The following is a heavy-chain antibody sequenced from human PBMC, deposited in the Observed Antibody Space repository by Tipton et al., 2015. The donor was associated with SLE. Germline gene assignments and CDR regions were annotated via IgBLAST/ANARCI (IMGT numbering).Heavy chain of an antibody. CDR3: ARFSGIVVVPAALDY. CDR1: GFTFSIYS. V-gene: IGHV3-48*01. CDR2: ISSSSSTI. J-gene: IGHJ4*02. D-gene: IGHD2-2*01. Sequence: GSLRLSCAASGFTFSIYSMSWVRQAPGKGLEWVSYISSSSSTIYYADSVKGRFTISRDNAKNSLYLQMNSLRAEDTAVYYCARFSGIVVVPAALDYWGQGTLVTVSS.